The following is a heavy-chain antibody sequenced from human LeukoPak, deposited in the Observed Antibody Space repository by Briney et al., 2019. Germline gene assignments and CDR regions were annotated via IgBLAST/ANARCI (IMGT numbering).Heavy chain of an antibody. CDR3: ASGSYYFDY. CDR1: GGSITTTNY. Sequence: PSETLSLTCGVSGGSITTTNYWTWVRQPPGKGLEWIGEVILQGSTNYNPSLMGRVAISVDMSENHISLQLTSVTAADTAVYYCASGSYYFDYWGQGTLVTVSS. CDR2: VILQGST. J-gene: IGHJ4*02. D-gene: IGHD1-26*01. V-gene: IGHV4-4*02.